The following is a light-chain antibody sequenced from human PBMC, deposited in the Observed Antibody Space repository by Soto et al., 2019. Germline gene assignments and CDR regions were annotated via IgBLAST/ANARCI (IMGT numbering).Light chain of an antibody. CDR3: QHGYSTPLT. Sequence: DIQMTQSPSSLSASVGGRVTITCRASQSISTYLHWYQQKPGKAPNLLIYAASTLQSGVPSRFSGSGSGTDFTLTISSLQTEDFATYVCQHGYSTPLTFGGGTKVDIK. V-gene: IGKV1-39*01. J-gene: IGKJ4*01. CDR1: QSISTY. CDR2: AAS.